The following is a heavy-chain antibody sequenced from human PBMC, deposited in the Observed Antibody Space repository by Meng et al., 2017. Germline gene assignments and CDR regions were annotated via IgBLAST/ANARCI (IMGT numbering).Heavy chain of an antibody. CDR1: GGSFSGYY. J-gene: IGHJ4*02. D-gene: IGHD4-17*01. Sequence: QVQLQQWGAGPSKPSETLSLTCAVYGGSFSGYYWSWIRQPPGKGLEWIGEIYHSGSTNYNPSLKSRVTISVDKSKNQFSLKLSSVTAADTAVYYCARDYGDYRAFDYWGQGTLVTVSS. V-gene: IGHV4-34*01. CDR2: IYHSGST. CDR3: ARDYGDYRAFDY.